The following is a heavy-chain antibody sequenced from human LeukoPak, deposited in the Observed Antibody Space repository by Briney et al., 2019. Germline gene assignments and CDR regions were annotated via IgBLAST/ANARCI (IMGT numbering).Heavy chain of an antibody. Sequence: ASVKVSCKASRYTFTSYAMHWVRQAPGQRLEWMGWINAGNGNTKYSQKFQGRVTITRDTSASTAYMELSSLRSEDTAVYYCASSGIAVAALDYWGQGTLVTVSS. CDR2: INAGNGNT. CDR3: ASSGIAVAALDY. V-gene: IGHV1-3*01. D-gene: IGHD6-19*01. CDR1: RYTFTSYA. J-gene: IGHJ4*02.